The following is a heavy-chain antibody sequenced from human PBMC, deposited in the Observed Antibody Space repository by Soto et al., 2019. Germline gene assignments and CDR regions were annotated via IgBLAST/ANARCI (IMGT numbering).Heavy chain of an antibody. V-gene: IGHV1-18*01. D-gene: IGHD2-15*01. CDR2: ISAYNGNT. J-gene: IGHJ4*02. CDR1: GYTFTSYG. Sequence: ASVKVSCKASGYTFTSYGISWVRQAPGQGLEWMGWISAYNGNTNYAQKLQGRVTMTTDTSTSTAYMELRSLRSDDTAVYYCASSGYCSGGSCYGADYWGQVTLVTVSS. CDR3: ASSGYCSGGSCYGADY.